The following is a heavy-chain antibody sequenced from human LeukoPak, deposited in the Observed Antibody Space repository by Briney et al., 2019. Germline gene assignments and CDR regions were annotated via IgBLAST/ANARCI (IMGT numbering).Heavy chain of an antibody. J-gene: IGHJ6*03. CDR1: GGSISSNSYY. D-gene: IGHD6-25*01. V-gene: IGHV4-39*07. CDR3: AAGRPHYYYYYYMDV. Sequence: SETLSLTCTVSGGSISSNSYYWGWIRQPPGRGLEWIGSTYYSGKTYYNPSLKSRVTISVDTSKSQFSLKLSSVTAADTAVYYCAAGRPHYYYYYYMDVWGKGTTVTISS. CDR2: TYYSGKT.